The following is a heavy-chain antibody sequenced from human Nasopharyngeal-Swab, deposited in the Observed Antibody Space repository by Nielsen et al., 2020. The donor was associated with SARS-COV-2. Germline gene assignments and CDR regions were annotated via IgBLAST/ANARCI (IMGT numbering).Heavy chain of an antibody. V-gene: IGHV3-30*18. D-gene: IGHD1-26*01. J-gene: IGHJ3*02. Sequence: GGSLRLSCAASGFTFSSYGMHWVRQAPGKGLEWAAVISYDGSNKYYADSVKGRFTISRDNSKNTLYLQMNSLRAEDTAVYYCAKVFDSAWATGAFDIWGQGTMVTASS. CDR1: GFTFSSYG. CDR2: ISYDGSNK. CDR3: AKVFDSAWATGAFDI.